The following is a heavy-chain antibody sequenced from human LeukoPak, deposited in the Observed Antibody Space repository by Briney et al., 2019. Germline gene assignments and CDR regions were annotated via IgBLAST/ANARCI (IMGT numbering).Heavy chain of an antibody. V-gene: IGHV1-2*02. D-gene: IGHD6-19*01. CDR2: INPNSGGT. J-gene: IGHJ6*02. CDR1: GYTFTGYY. CDR3: ARRRQWLVQGYYYYGMDA. Sequence: ASVKVSCKASGYTFTGYYMHWVRQAPGQGLEWMGWINPNSGGTNYAQKLQGRVTMTRDTSISTAYMELSRLRSDDTAVYYCARRRQWLVQGYYYYGMDAWGQGTTVTVSS.